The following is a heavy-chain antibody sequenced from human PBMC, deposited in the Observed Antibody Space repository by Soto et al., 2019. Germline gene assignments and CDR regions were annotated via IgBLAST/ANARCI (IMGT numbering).Heavy chain of an antibody. Sequence: GGSLRLSCAASGFTFTSYVMSWVRQAPGKGLEWVAGISGGGSTAFYADSVKGRFTISRDNAKNTLVLQMDSLRVEDTAIYYCAKDSNKYSSSLRGRYFDYWGQGTLVTVSS. CDR2: ISGGGSTA. CDR3: AKDSNKYSSSLRGRYFDY. J-gene: IGHJ4*02. D-gene: IGHD3-22*01. CDR1: GFTFTSYV. V-gene: IGHV3-23*01.